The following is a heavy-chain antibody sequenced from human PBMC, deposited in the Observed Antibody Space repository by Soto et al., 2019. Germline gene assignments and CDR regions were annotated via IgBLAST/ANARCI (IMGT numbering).Heavy chain of an antibody. V-gene: IGHV4-59*01. CDR3: ARTRLTETNYYYYGMDV. J-gene: IGHJ6*02. D-gene: IGHD6-6*01. CDR1: GACISSYC. CDR2: IYYSVST. Sequence: XATLSLASTVSGACISSYCWGWIRQPPGKALEWIGYIYYSVSTNYNPPLKSRVTISVDTSKNQFSLKLSSVTAADTAVYYCARTRLTETNYYYYGMDVWGQGTTVTVSS.